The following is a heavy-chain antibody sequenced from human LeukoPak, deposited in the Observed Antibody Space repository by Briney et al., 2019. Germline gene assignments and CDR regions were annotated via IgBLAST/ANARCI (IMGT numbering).Heavy chain of an antibody. J-gene: IGHJ4*02. CDR3: ARVCGSGGSCYSG. CDR2: INHSGST. V-gene: IGHV4-34*01. Sequence: SETLSLTCAVYGGSFSGYYWSWIRQPPGKGLEWIGEINHSGSTNYNPSLKSRVTISVDKSKNQLSLKLSSVTAADTAVYYCARVCGSGGSCYSGWGQGTLVTVSS. D-gene: IGHD2-15*01. CDR1: GGSFSGYY.